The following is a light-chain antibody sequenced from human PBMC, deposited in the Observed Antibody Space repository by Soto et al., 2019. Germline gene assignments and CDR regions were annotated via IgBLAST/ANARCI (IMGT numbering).Light chain of an antibody. V-gene: IGKV1-39*01. J-gene: IGKJ3*01. CDR3: QQSYSTLFS. CDR1: QSISSY. CDR2: AAS. Sequence: DIQMTQSPSSLSASVGDRVTITCRASQSISSYLNWYQQKPGKAPKLLIYAASSLQSGVPSRFSCSGSRTDVSLTISSLQPEDFATYYCQQSYSTLFSFGPGTKVDIK.